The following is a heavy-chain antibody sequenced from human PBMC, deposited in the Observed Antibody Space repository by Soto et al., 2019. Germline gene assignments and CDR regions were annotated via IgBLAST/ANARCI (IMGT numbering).Heavy chain of an antibody. CDR2: IYYSGST. V-gene: IGHV4-31*03. Sequence: SETLSLTCSVSGGPISSGGYYWSWIRQHPGKGLEWIGYIYYSGSTYYNPSLKSRLTISIDTSKNQFSLKLNSVTAADTAVYYCARADSSAYYGWAFDIWGQGTMVTVS. CDR1: GGPISSGGYY. D-gene: IGHD3-22*01. J-gene: IGHJ3*02. CDR3: ARADSSAYYGWAFDI.